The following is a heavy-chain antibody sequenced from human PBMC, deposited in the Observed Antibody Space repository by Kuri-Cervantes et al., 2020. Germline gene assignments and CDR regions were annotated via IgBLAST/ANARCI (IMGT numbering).Heavy chain of an antibody. J-gene: IGHJ6*02. CDR2: ISVDNGNR. V-gene: IGHV1-18*01. Sequence: ASVKVSCKASGDTFTNYGISWVRQAPGQGLEWMGWISVDNGNRNYAQKFQGRITMTTDTSTRTAYMEMRSLRSEDTAVYYCAADPGYYDSSGQTSYYYYGMDVWGQGTTVTVSS. D-gene: IGHD3-22*01. CDR3: AADPGYYDSSGQTSYYYYGMDV. CDR1: GDTFTNYG.